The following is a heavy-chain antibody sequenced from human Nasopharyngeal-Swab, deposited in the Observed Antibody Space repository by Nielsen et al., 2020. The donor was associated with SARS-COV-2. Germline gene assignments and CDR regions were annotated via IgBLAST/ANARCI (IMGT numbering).Heavy chain of an antibody. D-gene: IGHD6-13*01. Sequence: SETLSLTCTVSGGSISSSSYYWGWIRQPPGKGLEWIGSIYYSGSTYYNPSLKSRVTISVDTSKNQFSLKLSSVTAADTAVYYCASRPFPQQLGSNWFDPWGQGTLVTVSS. CDR1: GGSISSSSYY. V-gene: IGHV4-39*07. CDR3: ASRPFPQQLGSNWFDP. CDR2: IYYSGST. J-gene: IGHJ5*02.